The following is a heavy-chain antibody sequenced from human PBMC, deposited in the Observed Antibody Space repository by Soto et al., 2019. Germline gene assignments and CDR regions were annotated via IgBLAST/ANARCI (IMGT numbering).Heavy chain of an antibody. CDR3: ARDLGGAAAGTFDY. CDR2: INWNGGST. Sequence: EVQLVESGGGVVRPGGSLRLSCAASGFTFDDYGMSWVRQAPGKGLEWVSGINWNGGSTGYADSVKGRFTISRDNAKNALYLQMNSLRAEDTALYHCARDLGGAAAGTFDYWGQGTLVTVSS. J-gene: IGHJ4*02. V-gene: IGHV3-20*01. CDR1: GFTFDDYG. D-gene: IGHD6-13*01.